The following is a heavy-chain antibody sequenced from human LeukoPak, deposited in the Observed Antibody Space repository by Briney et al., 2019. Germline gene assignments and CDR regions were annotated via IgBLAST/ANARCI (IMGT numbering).Heavy chain of an antibody. CDR2: VDPRSGIT. CDR3: ATDNYGMLDY. J-gene: IGHJ4*02. Sequence: ASVKVSCKASGGTFSSYTISWVRQAPGQGLEWMGWVDPRSGITKCTQKFQGRVTMTRDTSINTVYVDLSGLTFDDTAVYYCATDNYGMLDYWGQGTPVTVSS. CDR1: GGTFSSYT. V-gene: IGHV1-2*02. D-gene: IGHD3-9*01.